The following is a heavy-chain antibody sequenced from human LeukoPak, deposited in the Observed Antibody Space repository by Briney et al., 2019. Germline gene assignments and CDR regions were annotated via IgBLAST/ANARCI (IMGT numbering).Heavy chain of an antibody. CDR1: GFTVTSNY. J-gene: IGHJ5*02. D-gene: IGHD3-10*02. Sequence: GGSLRLSCAASGFTVTSNYMSWVRQAPGKGLEWVSIIYSGGGAYYADSVKGRFTISRDNSRNTLFLQMNSLRAEDTAMYYCARVFPPNWFDPWGQGTLATVSS. V-gene: IGHV3-66*01. CDR2: IYSGGGA. CDR3: ARVFPPNWFDP.